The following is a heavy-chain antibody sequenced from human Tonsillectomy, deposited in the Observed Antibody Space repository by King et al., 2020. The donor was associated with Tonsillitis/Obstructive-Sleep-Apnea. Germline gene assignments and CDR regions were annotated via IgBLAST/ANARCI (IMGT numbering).Heavy chain of an antibody. J-gene: IGHJ3*02. CDR1: GGSISSYY. Sequence: QLQESGPGLVKPSETLSLTCTVSGGSISSYYWSWIRQPPGKGLEWIGYIYYSENTNYNPSLKSRVTISVDTSKNQFSLKLSSVTAADTAVYYCARADYDILTGFLDDAFDIWGQGTVVTVSS. CDR3: ARADYDILTGFLDDAFDI. V-gene: IGHV4-59*08. CDR2: IYYSENT. D-gene: IGHD3-9*01.